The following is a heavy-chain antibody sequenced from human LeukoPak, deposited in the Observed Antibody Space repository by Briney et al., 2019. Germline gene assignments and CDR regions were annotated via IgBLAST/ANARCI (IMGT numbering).Heavy chain of an antibody. V-gene: IGHV1-24*01. Sequence: ASVKVSCKVSGYTLTELSMHWVRQAPGKGLEWMGGSDSVVGETIYAQRFQGRVTMTTDTSTSTAYMELRSLRSDDTAVYYCASSFTLVVGDAFDIWGQGTMVAVSS. D-gene: IGHD3-22*01. CDR1: GYTLTELS. CDR2: SDSVVGET. CDR3: ASSFTLVVGDAFDI. J-gene: IGHJ3*02.